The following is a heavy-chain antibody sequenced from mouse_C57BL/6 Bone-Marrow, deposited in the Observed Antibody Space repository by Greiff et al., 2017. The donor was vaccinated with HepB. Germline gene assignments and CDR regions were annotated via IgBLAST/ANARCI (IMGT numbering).Heavy chain of an antibody. CDR3: ARRDGSRESWFAY. V-gene: IGHV1-54*01. CDR2: INPGSGGT. D-gene: IGHD1-1*01. Sequence: VQLVESGAELVRPGTSVKVSCKASGYAFTNYLIEWVKQRPGQGLEWIGVINPGSGGTNYNEKFKGKATLTADKSSSTAYMQLSSLTSEDSAVYFCARRDGSRESWFAYWGQGTLVTVSA. CDR1: GYAFTNYL. J-gene: IGHJ3*01.